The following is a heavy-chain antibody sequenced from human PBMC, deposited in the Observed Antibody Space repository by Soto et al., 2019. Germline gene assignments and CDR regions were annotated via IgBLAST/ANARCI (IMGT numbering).Heavy chain of an antibody. CDR1: GFTFSSYA. CDR2: ISYDGSNK. D-gene: IGHD3-10*01. V-gene: IGHV3-30-3*01. J-gene: IGHJ5*02. CDR3: AREISTMVRGGIKYNWFDP. Sequence: QVQLVESGGGVVQPGRSLRLSCAASGFTFSSYAMHWVRQAPGKGLEWVAVISYDGSNKYYAEYVKGRFTISRDNSKNTLYVQMNSLRPEDTEVYYCAREISTMVRGGIKYNWFDPWGQGTLVTVSS.